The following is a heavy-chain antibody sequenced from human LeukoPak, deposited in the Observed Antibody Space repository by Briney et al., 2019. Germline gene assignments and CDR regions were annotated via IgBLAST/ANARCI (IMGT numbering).Heavy chain of an antibody. CDR3: ARGFETGSIDY. Sequence: SETLSLTCTVSGGSIPSYYWSWVRQPPGKGLEWIGYISDTGSTNYNPSLKSRVTISVVTSKNQFSLKLSSVTAADTAVYYCARGFETGSIDYWGQGTLVTVSS. J-gene: IGHJ4*02. D-gene: IGHD3-9*01. CDR1: GGSIPSYY. CDR2: ISDTGST. V-gene: IGHV4-59*01.